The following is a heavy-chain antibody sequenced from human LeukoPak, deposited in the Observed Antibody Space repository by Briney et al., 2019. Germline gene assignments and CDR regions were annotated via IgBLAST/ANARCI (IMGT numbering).Heavy chain of an antibody. Sequence: SETLSLTWAVYGGSFSGYYWSWIRQPPGKGLEWIGEINHSGSTNYNPSLKSRVTISVDTSKNQFSLKLSSVTAADTAVYYCARREKADFDYWGQGTLVTVSS. D-gene: IGHD1-26*01. CDR3: ARREKADFDY. CDR2: INHSGST. J-gene: IGHJ4*02. CDR1: GGSFSGYY. V-gene: IGHV4-34*01.